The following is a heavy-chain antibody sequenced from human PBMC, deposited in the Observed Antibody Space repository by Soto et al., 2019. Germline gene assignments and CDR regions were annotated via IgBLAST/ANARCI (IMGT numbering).Heavy chain of an antibody. J-gene: IGHJ5*02. Sequence: QVQLVQSGAEVKKPGASVKVSCKTSGYTFRSYSISWVRQAPGQGLEWMGWINVYNGNKKYSQNLQGRVTMTTDTSTSTAYVELRSLRADDTAVYYCARDLAVGWFDPWGQGTLVTVSS. V-gene: IGHV1-18*01. CDR3: ARDLAVGWFDP. CDR1: GYTFRSYS. CDR2: INVYNGNK. D-gene: IGHD2-2*01.